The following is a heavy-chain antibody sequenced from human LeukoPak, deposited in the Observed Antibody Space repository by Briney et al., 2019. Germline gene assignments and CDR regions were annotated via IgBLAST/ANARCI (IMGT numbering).Heavy chain of an antibody. CDR1: GFTFSSYA. Sequence: SGGSLRLSCAASGFTFSSYAMSWVRQAPGKGPEWVSAISGSGGSTYYADSVKGRFTISRDNSKNTLYLQMNSLRAEDTAVYYRAKMSRIYSNSKLDYWGQGTLVTVSS. V-gene: IGHV3-23*01. CDR3: AKMSRIYSNSKLDY. D-gene: IGHD4-11*01. CDR2: ISGSGGST. J-gene: IGHJ4*02.